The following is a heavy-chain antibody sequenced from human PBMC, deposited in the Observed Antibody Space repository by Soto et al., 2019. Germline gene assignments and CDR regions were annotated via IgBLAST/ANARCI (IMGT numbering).Heavy chain of an antibody. CDR3: ARAMKYYDILTGYSEVNAFDI. CDR2: ISAYNGNT. V-gene: IGHV1-18*01. CDR1: GYTFTSYG. J-gene: IGHJ3*02. Sequence: ASVKVSCKASGYTFTSYGISWVRQAPGQGLEWMGWISAYNGNTNYAQKLQGRVTMTTDTSTSTAYMELRSLRSDDTAVYYCARAMKYYDILTGYSEVNAFDIWGQGTMVTVSS. D-gene: IGHD3-9*01.